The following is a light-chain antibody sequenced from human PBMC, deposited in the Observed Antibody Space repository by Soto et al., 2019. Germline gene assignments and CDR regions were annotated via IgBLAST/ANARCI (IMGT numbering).Light chain of an antibody. J-gene: IGKJ1*01. V-gene: IGKV3-15*01. CDR2: GAS. CDR1: QRSSTY. CDR3: QQDNNRPWT. Sequence: EIVMTQCPATLSVSPGERATLSCRARQRSSTYLAWYQHNPAQAPSLLLYGASTRATRIAARFSGGGCGTEFTLTISSLQSEDFAVYYCQQDNNRPWTFGQGTKVDIK.